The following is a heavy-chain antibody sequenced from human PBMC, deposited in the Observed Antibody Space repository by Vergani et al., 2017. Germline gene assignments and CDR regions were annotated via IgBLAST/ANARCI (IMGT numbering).Heavy chain of an antibody. CDR3: ARASYSGYVTRGAFDY. D-gene: IGHD5-12*01. Sequence: QVQLQESGPGLVKPSQTLSLTCTVSGGSLSSGGYYWSWIRQHPGKGLEWIGYIYYSGSTNYNPSLKSRVTISVDTSKNQFSLKLSSVTAADTAVYYCARASYSGYVTRGAFDYWGQGTLVTVSS. V-gene: IGHV4-31*03. J-gene: IGHJ4*02. CDR1: GGSLSSGGYY. CDR2: IYYSGST.